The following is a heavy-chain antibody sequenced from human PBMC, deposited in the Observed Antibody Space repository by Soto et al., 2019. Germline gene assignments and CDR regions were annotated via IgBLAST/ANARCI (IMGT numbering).Heavy chain of an antibody. V-gene: IGHV3-74*01. Sequence: GGSLRLSCSASGFTFSIYWMHWVRQAPGKGPVWVSRIDNAGSSARYADSVKGRFTISRDNAKNTVYLQMNSLRAEDTAVYYCTRVGGSVSGMDVWGQGTTVTVSS. CDR3: TRVGGSVSGMDV. D-gene: IGHD1-26*01. J-gene: IGHJ6*02. CDR2: IDNAGSSA. CDR1: GFTFSIYW.